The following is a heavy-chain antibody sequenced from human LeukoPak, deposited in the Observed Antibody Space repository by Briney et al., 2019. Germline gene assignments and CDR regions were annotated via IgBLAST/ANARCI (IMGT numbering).Heavy chain of an antibody. V-gene: IGHV4-34*01. CDR2: INHSGST. CDR1: GGSFSGYY. CDR3: ARGLILWFGESDYFDY. D-gene: IGHD3-10*01. Sequence: PSETLSLTCAVYGGSFSGYYWSWIRQPPGKGLEWIGEINHSGSTNYNPSLKSRVTISVDTSKNQFSLKLSSVTAADTAVYYCARGLILWFGESDYFDYWGQGTLVTVSS. J-gene: IGHJ4*02.